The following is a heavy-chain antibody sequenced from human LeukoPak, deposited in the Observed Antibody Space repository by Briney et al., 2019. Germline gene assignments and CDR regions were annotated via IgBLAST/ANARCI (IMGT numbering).Heavy chain of an antibody. CDR3: ARGRYYDSSGYNWFDP. CDR2: INPNSGGT. J-gene: IGHJ5*02. Sequence: GASVKVSCKASGYTFTGYYMHWVRQAPGQGLEWMGWINPNSGGTNYAQKFQGRVTMTRDTSISTAYMELSRLSSDDTAVYYCARGRYYDSSGYNWFDPWGQGTLVTVSP. V-gene: IGHV1-2*02. D-gene: IGHD3-22*01. CDR1: GYTFTGYY.